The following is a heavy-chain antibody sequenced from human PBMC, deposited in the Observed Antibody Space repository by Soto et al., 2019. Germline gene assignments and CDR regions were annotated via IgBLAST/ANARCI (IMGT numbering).Heavy chain of an antibody. CDR2: ISSRNNDM. CDR1: GFTFSSYS. J-gene: IGHJ5*02. V-gene: IGHV3-21*01. Sequence: EVQLVEAGGGLVKPGGSLRLSCAASGFTFSSYSMNWVRQATGKGLEWVSTISSRNNDMYYVDSVKGRFTISRDNARNSVYLQMNILRADDTAVYYCARDVNGGFCGAWGQGTLVTVSS. CDR3: ARDVNGGFCGA. D-gene: IGHD2-21*01.